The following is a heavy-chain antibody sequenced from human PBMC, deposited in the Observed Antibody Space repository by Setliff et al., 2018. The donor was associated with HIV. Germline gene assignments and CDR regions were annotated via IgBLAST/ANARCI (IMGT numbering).Heavy chain of an antibody. CDR3: AREVDVVTTSDAFDI. CDR2: IYHSEYT. D-gene: IGHD2-21*02. CDR1: GGSISSDNW. V-gene: IGHV4-4*02. J-gene: IGHJ3*02. Sequence: SETLSLTCAVSGGSISSDNWWTWVRQPPGKGLEWIGEIYHSEYTNYNASLKSRVSMSVDKSKNQFSLKLTSVTAADTAVYYCAREVDVVTTSDAFDIWGQGTMVTVSS.